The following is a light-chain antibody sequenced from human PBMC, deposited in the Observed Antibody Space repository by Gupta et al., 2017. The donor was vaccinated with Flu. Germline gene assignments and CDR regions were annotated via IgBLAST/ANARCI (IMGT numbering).Light chain of an antibody. J-gene: IGLJ3*02. CDR2: EDS. CDR1: NIGSKT. Sequence: SYVLTQPPSVSVAPGKTATITCAGNNIGSKTVHWYQQKPGQAPVRGVKEDSGRPSGIPERFAGYNAGKKANRDINRVEAGDEADYLGQLWDSRSDHWVFGGGTKLTVL. V-gene: IGLV3-21*03. CDR3: QLWDSRSDHWV.